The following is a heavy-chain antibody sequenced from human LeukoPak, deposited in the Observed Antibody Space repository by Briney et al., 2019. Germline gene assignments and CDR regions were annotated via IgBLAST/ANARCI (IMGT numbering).Heavy chain of an antibody. J-gene: IGHJ6*02. CDR1: GGSISSGGYY. Sequence: MSSETLSLTCTVSGGSISSGGYYWSWIRQHPGKGLEWIGYIYYSGSTYCNPSLKSRVTISVDTSKNQFSLKLSSVTAADTAVYYCTRDAIGMDVWGQGTTVTVSS. CDR3: TRDAIGMDV. CDR2: IYYSGST. V-gene: IGHV4-31*03.